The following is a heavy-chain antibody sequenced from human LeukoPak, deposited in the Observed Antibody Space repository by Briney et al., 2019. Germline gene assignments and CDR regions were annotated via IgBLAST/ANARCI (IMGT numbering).Heavy chain of an antibody. D-gene: IGHD3-22*01. Sequence: GGSLRLSCAVSGFTASSNYMSWVRQAPGKGLEWVSVIYAGGTTYYADSVKGRFTISRDNSKNTVFLQMSSLRAEDTAVYYCARFYYYDSIGYYYHFDYWGQGILVTVSS. CDR3: ARFYYYDSIGYYYHFDY. CDR2: IYAGGTT. CDR1: GFTASSNY. J-gene: IGHJ4*02. V-gene: IGHV3-53*01.